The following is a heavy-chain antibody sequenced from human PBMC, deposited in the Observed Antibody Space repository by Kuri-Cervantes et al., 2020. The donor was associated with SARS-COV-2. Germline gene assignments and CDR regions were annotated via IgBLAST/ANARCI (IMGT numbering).Heavy chain of an antibody. J-gene: IGHJ3*02. Sequence: GGSLRLSCAASGFTFSSYAMSWVRQAPGKELEWVSATSGSGGSTYYADSVKGRFTISRDNSKNTLYLQMNSLRAEDTAVYYCAKDLGGAGTAAYDAFDIWGQGTMVTVSS. CDR2: TSGSGGST. V-gene: IGHV3-23*01. D-gene: IGHD1-1*01. CDR3: AKDLGGAGTAAYDAFDI. CDR1: GFTFSSYA.